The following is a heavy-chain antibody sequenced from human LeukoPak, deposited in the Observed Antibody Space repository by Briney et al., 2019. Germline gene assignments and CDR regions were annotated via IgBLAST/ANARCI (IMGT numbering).Heavy chain of an antibody. Sequence: RSGGSLRLSCAASGFTFSSYWMYWVRQVPGKGLVWVSRINSEGKTTHYADSVKGRFVISRDNAKNTLCLQMNSLRAEDTAVYYCARDPGSNSHDWYFDLWGRGTLVTVSS. CDR2: INSEGKTT. CDR3: ARDPGSNSHDWYFDL. D-gene: IGHD1-26*01. CDR1: GFTFSSYW. V-gene: IGHV3-74*01. J-gene: IGHJ2*01.